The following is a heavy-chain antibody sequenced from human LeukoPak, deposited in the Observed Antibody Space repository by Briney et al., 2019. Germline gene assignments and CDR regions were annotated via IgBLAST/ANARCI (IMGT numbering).Heavy chain of an antibody. Sequence: GASVKVSCKASGYTFTGYYMHWVRQAPGQGLEWMGWINPNSGGTNYAQKFQGWVTMTRDTSISTAYMELNSLRAEDTAVYYCARPEFAQWLVGGLDYWGQGTLVTVSS. CDR2: INPNSGGT. CDR3: ARPEFAQWLVGGLDY. V-gene: IGHV1-2*04. CDR1: GYTFTGYY. J-gene: IGHJ4*02. D-gene: IGHD6-19*01.